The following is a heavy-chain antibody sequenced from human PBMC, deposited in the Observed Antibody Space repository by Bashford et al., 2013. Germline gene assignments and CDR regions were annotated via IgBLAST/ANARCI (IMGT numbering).Heavy chain of an antibody. Sequence: RQAPGKGLEWIGETSHGGTTNYNNYDPSFKSRVTISADMSRMRVFLSLASVTVADAATYYCARAAIKGTRQLDFWGKGTPVTVSS. V-gene: IGHV4-34*01. D-gene: IGHD1-1*01. CDR2: TSHGGTT. CDR3: ARAAIKGTRQLDF. J-gene: IGHJ4*02.